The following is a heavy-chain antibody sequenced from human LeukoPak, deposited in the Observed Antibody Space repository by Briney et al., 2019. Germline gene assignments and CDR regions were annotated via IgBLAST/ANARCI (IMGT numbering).Heavy chain of an antibody. CDR3: ATNRVGYDFWSGYPNWFDP. J-gene: IGHJ5*02. Sequence: ASVKVSCKASGGTFSSYAISWVRQAPGQGLEWMGGIIPIFGTANYAQKFQGRVTMTEDTSTDTAYMELSSLRSEDTAVYYCATNRVGYDFWSGYPNWFDPWGQGTLVTVSS. V-gene: IGHV1-69*06. CDR2: IIPIFGTA. D-gene: IGHD3-3*01. CDR1: GGTFSSYA.